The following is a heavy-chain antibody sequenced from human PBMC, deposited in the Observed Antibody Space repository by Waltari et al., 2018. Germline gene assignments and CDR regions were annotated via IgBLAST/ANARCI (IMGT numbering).Heavy chain of an antibody. CDR2: ISYSGST. V-gene: IGHV4-59*01. CDR3: AGFRGHSFKYYFDY. CDR1: GDSITNYY. Sequence: QVQLQESGPGLVKPSETLSLTCTVSGDSITNYYWSWIRQSPGKGLDGIAYISYSGSTSYNPSLESRVTISIDTSKNHFSLKMTSVTAADAAVYYCAGFRGHSFKYYFDYWGRGTLVTVSS. J-gene: IGHJ4*02. D-gene: IGHD4-4*01.